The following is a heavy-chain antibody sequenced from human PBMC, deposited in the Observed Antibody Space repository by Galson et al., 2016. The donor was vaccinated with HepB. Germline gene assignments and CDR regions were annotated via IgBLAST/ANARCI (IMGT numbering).Heavy chain of an antibody. CDR3: ARDGNWELGESDFDF. D-gene: IGHD3-16*01. Sequence: SLRLSCAASGFTFSNYSMNWVRQAPGKGLEWVSSISSRSTYIYYADSVKGRFTISRDNAKNSLSLQMNSLRAEDTAIYFCARDGNWELGESDFDFGGQGTLVTVSS. CDR2: ISSRSTYI. V-gene: IGHV3-21*01. J-gene: IGHJ4*02. CDR1: GFTFSNYS.